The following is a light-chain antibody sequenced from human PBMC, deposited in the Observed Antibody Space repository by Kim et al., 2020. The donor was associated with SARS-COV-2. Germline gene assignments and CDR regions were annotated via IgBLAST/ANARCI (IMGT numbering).Light chain of an antibody. V-gene: IGLV1-36*01. CDR3: AAWDDRLNAWV. J-gene: IGLJ3*02. Sequence: RQGVTISCSGSSSNIGNNAVNWNQQLPGKAPKLLIYYDDLLPSGVSDRFSGSKSGTSASLAISGLQSEDEADYYCAAWDDRLNAWVFGGGTKLTVL. CDR1: SSNIGNNA. CDR2: YDD.